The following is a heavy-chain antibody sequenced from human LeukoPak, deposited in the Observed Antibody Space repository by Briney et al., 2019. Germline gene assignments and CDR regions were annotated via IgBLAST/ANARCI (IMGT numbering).Heavy chain of an antibody. CDR3: ARGSYRSPYYYYYMDV. V-gene: IGHV4-59*01. J-gene: IGHJ6*03. Sequence: PSETLSLTCTVSGGSISSYYWSWIRQPPGKGLEWIGYIYYSGSTNYNPSLKSRVTISVDTSKNQFSLKLSSVTAADTAVYYCARGSYRSPYYYYYMDVWGKGTTVTISS. CDR2: IYYSGST. D-gene: IGHD3-16*02. CDR1: GGSISSYY.